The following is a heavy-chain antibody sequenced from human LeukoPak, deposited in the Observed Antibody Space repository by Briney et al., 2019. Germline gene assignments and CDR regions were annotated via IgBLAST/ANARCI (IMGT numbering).Heavy chain of an antibody. CDR2: IYTSGST. CDR3: ARSTYAYFDY. V-gene: IGHV4-4*07. J-gene: IGHJ4*02. CDR1: GDSITIYY. Sequence: PSETLSLTCTVSGDSITIYYWSWIRQPAGKGLEWIGRIYTSGSTNYNPSLKSRVTMSVDTSKNQFSLKLSSVTAADTAVYYCARSTYAYFDYWGQGTLVTVSS. D-gene: IGHD2-8*01.